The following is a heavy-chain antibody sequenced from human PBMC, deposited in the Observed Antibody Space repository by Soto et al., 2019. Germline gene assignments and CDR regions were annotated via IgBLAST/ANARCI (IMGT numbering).Heavy chain of an antibody. J-gene: IGHJ3*02. CDR1: GFTFSSYS. CDR2: ISSSSSYI. CDR3: ARVGGTVTTVYAFDI. D-gene: IGHD4-17*01. Sequence: EVQLVESGGGLVKPGGSLRLSCAASGFTFSSYSMNWVRQAPGKGLEWVSSISSSSSYIYYADSVKGRFTISRDNAKNSLYLQMNSLRAEDTAVYYCARVGGTVTTVYAFDIWGQGTMVTVSS. V-gene: IGHV3-21*01.